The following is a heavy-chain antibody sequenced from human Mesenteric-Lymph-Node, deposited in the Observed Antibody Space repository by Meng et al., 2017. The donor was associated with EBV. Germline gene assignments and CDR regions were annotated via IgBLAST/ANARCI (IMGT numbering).Heavy chain of an antibody. CDR1: GFTFNNYA. J-gene: IGHJ4*02. V-gene: IGHV3-23*04. CDR3: AKDQDIVVVVVAMK. Sequence: EVQLVESGGGLVQPGGSVRLSCAASGFTFNNYAMSWVRQAPGKGLEWVSGITGGGGNTYYADSVRGRFTISRDNSKNTLFLQMNSLRAEDTAVYYCAKDQDIVVVVVAMKWGQGTLVTVAS. CDR2: ITGGGGNT. D-gene: IGHD2-15*01.